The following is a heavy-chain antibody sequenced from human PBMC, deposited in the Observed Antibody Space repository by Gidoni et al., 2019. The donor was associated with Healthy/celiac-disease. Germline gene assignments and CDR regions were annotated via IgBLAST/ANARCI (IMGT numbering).Heavy chain of an antibody. CDR2: ISYDGSNK. Sequence: QVQLVESGGGVVQPGRSLRLSCAASGFTFSSYGMHWVRQPPGKGLEWVAVISYDGSNKYYADSVKGRFTISRDNSKNTLYLQMNSLRAEDTAVYYCAKGNDYGGNLDYWGQGTLVTVSS. V-gene: IGHV3-30*18. J-gene: IGHJ4*02. CDR1: GFTFSSYG. CDR3: AKGNDYGGNLDY. D-gene: IGHD4-17*01.